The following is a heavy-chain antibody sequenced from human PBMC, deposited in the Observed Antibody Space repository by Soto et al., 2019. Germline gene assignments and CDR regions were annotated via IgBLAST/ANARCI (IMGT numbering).Heavy chain of an antibody. CDR3: ANTRGGGLKNYYYYGMDV. V-gene: IGHV3-30*18. CDR1: GFTFSSYG. CDR2: ISYDGSNK. D-gene: IGHD3-16*01. J-gene: IGHJ6*02. Sequence: GGSLRLSYAASGFTFSSYGMHWVRQAPGKGLEWVAVISYDGSNKYYADSVKGRFTISRDNSKNTLYLQMNSLRAEDTAVYYCANTRGGGLKNYYYYGMDVWGQGTTVTVSS.